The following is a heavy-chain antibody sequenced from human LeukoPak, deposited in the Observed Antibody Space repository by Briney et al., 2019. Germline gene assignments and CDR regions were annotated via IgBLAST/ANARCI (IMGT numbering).Heavy chain of an antibody. CDR2: INHSGST. J-gene: IGHJ4*02. CDR1: GGSFSGYY. Sequence: PSETLSLTCAVYGGSFSGYYWSWIRQPPGKGLEWIGEINHSGSTNYNPSLKSRVTISVDTSKNQFSLKLSSVTAADTAVYYCARDPMTTVTIGLGDYWGQGTLVTVSS. D-gene: IGHD4-17*01. CDR3: ARDPMTTVTIGLGDY. V-gene: IGHV4-34*01.